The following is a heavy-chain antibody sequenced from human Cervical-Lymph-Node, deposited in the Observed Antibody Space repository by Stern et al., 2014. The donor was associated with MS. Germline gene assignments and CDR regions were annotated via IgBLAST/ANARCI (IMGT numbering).Heavy chain of an antibody. CDR3: ARDGDSSMLGLDV. CDR1: GGTLSNYG. D-gene: IGHD4-17*01. V-gene: IGHV1-69*01. J-gene: IGHJ6*02. Sequence: VQLVESGAAVKKPGSSVKVSCKASGGTLSNYGISWVRQAPGQGLEWMGGSIPMFGTANYAQKFQGRVTITADDSTNTAYMDLRSLTSEDTAVYYCARDGDSSMLGLDVWGQGTTVTVSS. CDR2: SIPMFGTA.